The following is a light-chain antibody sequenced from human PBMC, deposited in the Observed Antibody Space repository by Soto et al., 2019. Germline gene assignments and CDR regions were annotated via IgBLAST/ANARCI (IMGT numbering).Light chain of an antibody. J-gene: IGLJ1*01. CDR1: SSDVGNYKY. CDR2: EVS. CDR3: FSYTSSGTYV. Sequence: QSALAQPACVSWSPGQSITMSCTGTSSDVGNYKYVSWYQQHPGKAPKLMIYEVSNRPSGVSNRFSGSKSGNTASLTISGLQAEDETDYYCFSYTSSGTYVFGTGTKVTVL. V-gene: IGLV2-14*01.